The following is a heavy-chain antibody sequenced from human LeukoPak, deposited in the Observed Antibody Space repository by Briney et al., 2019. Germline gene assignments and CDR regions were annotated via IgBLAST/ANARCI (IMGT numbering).Heavy chain of an antibody. J-gene: IGHJ4*02. CDR3: ARNYYDSSGYYIDQFYFDS. Sequence: SETLSLTCTVSGVSITSSNFYCGWIRQPPGKGLEWIGSIFYTGNTYYQPSLRGRLSISLDTSKNLFSLRLNSVTAADTAVYYCARNYYDSSGYYIDQFYFDSWGQGTLVSVSS. V-gene: IGHV4-39*07. CDR1: GVSITSSNFY. CDR2: IFYTGNT. D-gene: IGHD3-22*01.